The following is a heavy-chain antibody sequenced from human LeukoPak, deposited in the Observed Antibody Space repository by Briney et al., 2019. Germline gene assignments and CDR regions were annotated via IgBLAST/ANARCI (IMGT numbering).Heavy chain of an antibody. V-gene: IGHV4-59*01. CDR1: GGSISSFY. CDR2: IHYTGIT. CDR3: ARILEGSGATFDI. D-gene: IGHD6-25*01. Sequence: SETLSLTCTVSGGSISSFYWSWIRQPPGKGLEWIAYIHYTGITNYNPFLKSRVTISLDTSKSQFSLKLNSVTAADTAFYYCARILEGSGATFDIWGQGTMVTVSS. J-gene: IGHJ3*02.